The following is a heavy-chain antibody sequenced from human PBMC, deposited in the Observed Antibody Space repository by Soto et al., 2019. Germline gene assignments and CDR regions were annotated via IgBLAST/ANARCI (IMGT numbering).Heavy chain of an antibody. V-gene: IGHV3-7*01. J-gene: IGHJ4*02. Sequence: LRLSCAASGFPFSSHWMIWVRQAPGKGLEWVANIKPDGSEKYYVDSVKGRFTISRDNAKTSLYLQMNSLRAEDSALYFCVRGGYFFNDWGQGTLVTVSS. CDR1: GFPFSSHW. CDR2: IKPDGSEK. D-gene: IGHD3-22*01. CDR3: VRGGYFFND.